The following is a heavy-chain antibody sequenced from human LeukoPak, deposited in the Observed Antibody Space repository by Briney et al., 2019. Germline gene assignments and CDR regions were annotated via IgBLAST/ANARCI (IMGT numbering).Heavy chain of an antibody. V-gene: IGHV1-46*01. Sequence: ASVKVSCKASGYTFTSYYIHWVRQAPGQGLEWMGVINPSGGSTSYAQKFQGRVTMTSDTSTSTVYMERSSLSAEDTAVYYCARGRNYYDSSGYYYEGDAFDIWGRGTMVTVSS. CDR3: ARGRNYYDSSGYYYEGDAFDI. J-gene: IGHJ3*02. CDR2: INPSGGST. D-gene: IGHD3-22*01. CDR1: GYTFTSYY.